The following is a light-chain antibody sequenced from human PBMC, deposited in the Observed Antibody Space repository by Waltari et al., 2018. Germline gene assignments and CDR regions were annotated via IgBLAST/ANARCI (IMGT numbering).Light chain of an antibody. V-gene: IGLV2-11*01. J-gene: IGLJ3*02. CDR2: DVR. CDR3: CSYGGSYTWV. CDR1: SSEVGGYNY. Sequence: QSALTQPRSVSGSPGQSVTISCTGTSSEVGGYNYVSWYQQHPGKDPKLLIYDVRQRASGSPERFAGSKSGNTASLTISGLQAEDEADYYCCSYGGSYTWVFGGGTRLTVL.